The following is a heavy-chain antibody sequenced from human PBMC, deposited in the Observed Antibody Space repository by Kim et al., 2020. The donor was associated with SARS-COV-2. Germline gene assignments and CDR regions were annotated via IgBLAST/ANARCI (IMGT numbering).Heavy chain of an antibody. J-gene: IGHJ4*02. CDR3: TSRGWYVRWLAY. D-gene: IGHD6-19*01. V-gene: IGHV4-34*01. CDR2: INHSGST. Sequence: SETLSLTCAVYGGSFSGYQWSWIRQPPGKGLEWIGEINHSGSTNYNPSLKSRVTISVDTSKNQFSLKLSSVTAADTAVYYCTSRGWYVRWLAYWGQGTLVTVSS. CDR1: GGSFSGYQ.